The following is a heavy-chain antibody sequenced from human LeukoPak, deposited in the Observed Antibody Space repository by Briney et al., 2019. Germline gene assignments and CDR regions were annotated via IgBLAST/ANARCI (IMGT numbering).Heavy chain of an antibody. CDR1: GGSINTYF. D-gene: IGHD3/OR15-3a*01. CDR2: IYYSGST. V-gene: IGHV4-59*01. CDR3: ARVASGSNYYGMDI. Sequence: PSETLSLTCTVSGGSINTYFWSWIRQPPGKGLEWIGYIYYSGSTNYNPSLKSRVTISVDTSKNQFSLKLSSLTAADTAVNYCARVASGSNYYGMDIWGQGTTVTVSS. J-gene: IGHJ6*02.